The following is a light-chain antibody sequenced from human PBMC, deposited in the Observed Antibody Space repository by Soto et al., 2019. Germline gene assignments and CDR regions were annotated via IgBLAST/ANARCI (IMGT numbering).Light chain of an antibody. CDR2: GGS. J-gene: IGKJ4*01. Sequence: EIVLTQSPGTLSLSPGERATLSCRASQSVSSSYLACYQQKPGQAPRLLIYGGSSRATGIPDRFSGSGSGTDFTLTISRLEPEDFAVYYCQQSGSSPPGFGGGTKVEI. CDR3: QQSGSSPPG. V-gene: IGKV3-20*01. CDR1: QSVSSSY.